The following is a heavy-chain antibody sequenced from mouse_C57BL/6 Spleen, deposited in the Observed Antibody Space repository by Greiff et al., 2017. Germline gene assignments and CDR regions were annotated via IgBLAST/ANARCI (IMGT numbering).Heavy chain of an antibody. D-gene: IGHD2-1*01. CDR1: GYTFTSYW. Sequence: QVQLQQPGAELVKPGASVKMSCKASGYTFTSYWITWVKQRPGQGLEWIGDIYPGSGSTNYNEKFKSKATLTVDTSSSTAYMQLSSLTSEDSAVYYCARSPDYGNYGGYYAMDYWGQGTSVTVSS. CDR2: IYPGSGST. J-gene: IGHJ4*01. V-gene: IGHV1-55*01. CDR3: ARSPDYGNYGGYYAMDY.